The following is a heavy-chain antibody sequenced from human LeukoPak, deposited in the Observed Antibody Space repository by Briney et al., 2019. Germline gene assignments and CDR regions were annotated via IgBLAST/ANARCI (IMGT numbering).Heavy chain of an antibody. CDR2: INQDGSEE. CDR3: VRDGGVSGYDLLDY. CDR1: GFTFSNYW. J-gene: IGHJ4*02. D-gene: IGHD5-12*01. Sequence: GGSLRLSCAASGFTFSNYWMTRVRQAPGKGLEWVANINQDGSEEYYMDSVKARFTISRDNAKDSLSLQMNSLRAEDTAVYYCVRDGGVSGYDLLDYWGQGTLVTVSS. V-gene: IGHV3-7*01.